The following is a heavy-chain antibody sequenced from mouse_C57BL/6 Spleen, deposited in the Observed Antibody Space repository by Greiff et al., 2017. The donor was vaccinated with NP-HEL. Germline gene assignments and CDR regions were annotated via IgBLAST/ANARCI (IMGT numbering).Heavy chain of an antibody. Sequence: VQLQQSGTELVKPGASVKLSCKASGYTFTSYWMHWVKQRPGQGLEWIGNINPSNGGTNYNEKFKSKATLTVDKSSSTAYMQLSSLASEDAAVYYCARGAMYSNYDLDYWGQGTTLTVSS. J-gene: IGHJ2*01. CDR2: INPSNGGT. V-gene: IGHV1-53*01. CDR1: GYTFTSYW. D-gene: IGHD2-5*01. CDR3: ARGAMYSNYDLDY.